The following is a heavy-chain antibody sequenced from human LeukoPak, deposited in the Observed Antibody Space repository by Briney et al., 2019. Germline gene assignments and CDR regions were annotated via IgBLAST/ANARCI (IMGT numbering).Heavy chain of an antibody. CDR3: ARARPVGSGYYFDY. CDR2: IYYSGST. Sequence: SETLSLTCTVSGGSISSYYWSWIRQPPGKGLEWIGYIYYSGSTYYNPSLKSRVTVSVDTSKNQFSLKLSSVTAADTAVYYCARARPVGSGYYFDYWGQGTLVTVSS. CDR1: GGSISSYY. V-gene: IGHV4-59*12. D-gene: IGHD3-22*01. J-gene: IGHJ4*02.